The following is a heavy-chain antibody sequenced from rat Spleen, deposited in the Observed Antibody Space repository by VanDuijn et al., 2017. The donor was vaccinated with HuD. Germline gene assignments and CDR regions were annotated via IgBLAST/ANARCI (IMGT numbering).Heavy chain of an antibody. CDR3: ARHWGY. CDR2: ISTSGSRT. J-gene: IGHJ2*01. Sequence: EVQLVESGGGLVQPGRSLKLSCAASGFTFSNYYMAWVRQAPKKGLEWVATISTSGSRTYYRDSVKGRFTVSRDNAKSTLYLQMDSLRSEDTATYYCARHWGYWGQGVMVTVSS. V-gene: IGHV5-25*01. CDR1: GFTFSNYY. D-gene: IGHD4-6*01.